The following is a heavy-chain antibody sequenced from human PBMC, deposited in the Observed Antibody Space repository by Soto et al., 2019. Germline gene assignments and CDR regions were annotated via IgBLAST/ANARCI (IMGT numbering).Heavy chain of an antibody. Sequence: SETLSLTCAVSGFFSSSGNYWGWIRKPPGKGLEWIGSIFHGGNTYYNPSLKSRVTISVDMSKNQFSLKLNSVTAADTAVYYCARARWYDAFDVWGQGTVVTVSS. CDR1: GFFSSSGNY. J-gene: IGHJ3*01. CDR2: IFHGGNT. V-gene: IGHV4-38-2*01. CDR3: ARARWYDAFDV. D-gene: IGHD2-15*01.